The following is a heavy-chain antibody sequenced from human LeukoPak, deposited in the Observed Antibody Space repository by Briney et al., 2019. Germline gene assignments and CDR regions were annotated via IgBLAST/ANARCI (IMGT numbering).Heavy chain of an antibody. V-gene: IGHV3-23*01. CDR2: ISGSGGST. CDR3: AKDLSSGWYPYYFDF. Sequence: GGSLRPSCAASGFTFSSYAMSWVRQAPGKGLEWVSAISGSGGSTYYADSVKGRFTISRDNSKNTLYLQMNSLRAEDTAVYYCAKDLSSGWYPYYFDFWGRGTLVTVSS. D-gene: IGHD6-19*01. CDR1: GFTFSSYA. J-gene: IGHJ4*02.